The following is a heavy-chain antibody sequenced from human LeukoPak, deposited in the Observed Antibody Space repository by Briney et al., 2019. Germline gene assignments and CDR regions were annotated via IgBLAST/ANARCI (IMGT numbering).Heavy chain of an antibody. CDR3: ARRGIAVAVNWFDP. Sequence: PSETLSLTCTVSGGSISSSSYYWGWIRQPPGKGLEWIGSIYYSGSTYYNPSLKSRVTISVDTSKNQFSLKLSSVTAADTAVYYCARRGIAVAVNWFDPWGQGTLVTVSS. J-gene: IGHJ5*02. CDR1: GGSISSSSYY. V-gene: IGHV4-39*01. CDR2: IYYSGST. D-gene: IGHD6-19*01.